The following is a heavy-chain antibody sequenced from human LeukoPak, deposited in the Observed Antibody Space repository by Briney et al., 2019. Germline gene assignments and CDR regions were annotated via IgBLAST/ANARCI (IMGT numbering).Heavy chain of an antibody. V-gene: IGHV1-2*02. CDR3: ARDLGMATITSVDY. CDR2: INPNSGGT. Sequence: ASVKVSCKASGYTFTGYYMHWVRQAPGQGLEWMGWINPNSGGTNYAQKFQGRVTMTRDTSISTAYMELSRLRSDDTAVYYCARDLGMATITSVDYWGQGTLVTVPS. D-gene: IGHD5-24*01. CDR1: GYTFTGYY. J-gene: IGHJ4*02.